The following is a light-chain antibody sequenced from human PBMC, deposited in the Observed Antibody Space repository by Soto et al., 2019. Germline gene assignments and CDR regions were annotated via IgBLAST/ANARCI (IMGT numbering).Light chain of an antibody. J-gene: IGKJ5*01. CDR3: QQRSNWPPIT. CDR1: QSVSSY. CDR2: DAS. Sequence: EIVLTQSPATLSLSPGERATLSCRASQSVSSYLAWYQRKPGQAPRLLIYDASNRATGIPARFSGSGSGTDFTLTISSLEPEDFAVYYCQQRSNWPPITFSQGTRLEIK. V-gene: IGKV3-11*01.